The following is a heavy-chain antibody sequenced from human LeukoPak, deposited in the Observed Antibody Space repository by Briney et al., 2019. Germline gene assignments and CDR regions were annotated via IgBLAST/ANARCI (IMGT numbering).Heavy chain of an antibody. Sequence: PGGSLRLSRAASGFTFSSYWMHWVRHAPGMGLVWVSRINGDGSSTGYADSVKGRFTVSRDNAKNTVYLQMSSLRAEDTAVYYCAREGKPAGLDFWGQGTLGTVS. CDR1: GFTFSSYW. CDR2: INGDGSST. J-gene: IGHJ4*02. CDR3: AREGKPAGLDF. D-gene: IGHD2-2*01. V-gene: IGHV3-74*01.